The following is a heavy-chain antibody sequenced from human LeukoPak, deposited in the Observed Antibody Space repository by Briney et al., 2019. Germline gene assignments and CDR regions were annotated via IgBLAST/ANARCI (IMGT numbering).Heavy chain of an antibody. D-gene: IGHD2-8*01. CDR1: GGSISSRY. CDR3: ASLLNGY. J-gene: IGHJ4*02. Sequence: PSETLSLTCTVAGGSISSRYWSWTRQPAGKGLEWIGRIYTGGSTNYHPSLKSRITMSVDTSKNQFSLKLSSMTAADTAVYYCASLLNGYWGQGSLVTVTS. CDR2: IYTGGST. V-gene: IGHV4-4*07.